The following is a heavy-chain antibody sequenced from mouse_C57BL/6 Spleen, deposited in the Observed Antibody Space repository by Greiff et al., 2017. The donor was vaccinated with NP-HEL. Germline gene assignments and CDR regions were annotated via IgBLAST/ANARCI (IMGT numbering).Heavy chain of an antibody. J-gene: IGHJ1*03. V-gene: IGHV1-74*01. CDR3: AIGDSYGSSYSYWYFDV. CDR2: IHPSDSDT. Sequence: QVQLQQPGAELVKPGASVKVSCKASGYTFTSYWMHWVKQRPGQGLEWIGGIHPSDSDTNYNQKFKGKATLTVDKSSSTAYMQLSSLTSEDSAVYYCAIGDSYGSSYSYWYFDVWGTGTTVTVSS. D-gene: IGHD1-1*01. CDR1: GYTFTSYW.